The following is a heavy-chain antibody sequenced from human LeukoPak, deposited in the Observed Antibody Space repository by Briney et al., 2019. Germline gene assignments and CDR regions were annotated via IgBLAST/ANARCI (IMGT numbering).Heavy chain of an antibody. CDR3: ARGIESYGDYGY. V-gene: IGHV4-59*01. J-gene: IGHJ4*02. Sequence: SETLSLTCTVSVGSISGSYWSWIRQPPGKGLEWIAYMYNSGSTNYNPSLKSRVTISIDTSKNQFSLKLSSLTAADTAIYYCARGIESYGDYGYWGQGILVTVSS. CDR2: MYNSGST. D-gene: IGHD4-17*01. CDR1: VGSISGSY.